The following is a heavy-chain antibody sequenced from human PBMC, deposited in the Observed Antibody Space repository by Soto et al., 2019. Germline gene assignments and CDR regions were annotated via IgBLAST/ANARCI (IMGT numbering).Heavy chain of an antibody. D-gene: IGHD1-26*01. CDR1: GFALTTYT. J-gene: IGHJ4*02. V-gene: IGHV3-21*01. CDR3: VREDGVVGASSAFDS. CDR2: INGRSNYK. Sequence: VGSLRLSCVASGFALTTYTMNWVRQARGTGLEWVSSINGRSNYKYYSDSVEGRFTVSRDNAQNSLFLQMSRLGPEDTAVYYCVREDGVVGASSAFDSWGQGTLVTVSS.